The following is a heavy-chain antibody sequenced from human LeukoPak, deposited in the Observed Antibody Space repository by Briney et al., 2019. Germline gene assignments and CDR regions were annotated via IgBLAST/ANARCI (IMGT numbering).Heavy chain of an antibody. J-gene: IGHJ4*02. Sequence: ASVKVSCKASGYTFTSYGISWVRQAPGQGLEWMGGIIPIFGTANYAQKFQGRVTITADESTSTAYMELSSLRSEDTAVYYCARDPYCSGGSYYPTLVGYFDYWGQGTLVTVSS. D-gene: IGHD2-15*01. V-gene: IGHV1-69*13. CDR2: IIPIFGTA. CDR1: GYTFTSYG. CDR3: ARDPYCSGGSYYPTLVGYFDY.